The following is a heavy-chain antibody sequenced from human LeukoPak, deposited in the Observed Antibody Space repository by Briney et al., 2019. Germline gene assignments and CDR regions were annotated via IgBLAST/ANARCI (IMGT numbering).Heavy chain of an antibody. CDR2: ISYDGSNK. D-gene: IGHD3-10*01. CDR3: AKDEFLVWFGELVDY. J-gene: IGHJ4*02. CDR1: GFTFSSYG. V-gene: IGHV3-30*18. Sequence: GRSLRLSCAASGFTFSSYGMHWVRQAPGKGLEWVAVISYDGSNKYYADSVKGRFTISRDNSKNTLYLQMNSLRAEDTAVYYCAKDEFLVWFGELVDYWGQGTLVTVSS.